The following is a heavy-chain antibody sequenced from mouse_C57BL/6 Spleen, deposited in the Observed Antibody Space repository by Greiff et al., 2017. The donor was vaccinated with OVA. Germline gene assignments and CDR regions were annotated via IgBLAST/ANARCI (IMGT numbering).Heavy chain of an antibody. V-gene: IGHV3-6*01. CDR3: AREDYYGSSMDY. D-gene: IGHD1-1*01. CDR1: GYSITSGYY. J-gene: IGHJ4*01. Sequence: EVKLQESGPGLVKPSQSLSLTCSVTGYSITSGYYWNWIRQFPGNKLEWMGYISYDGSNNYNPSLKNRISITRDTSKNQFFLKLNSVTTEDTATYDCAREDYYGSSMDYWGQGTSVTVSS. CDR2: ISYDGSN.